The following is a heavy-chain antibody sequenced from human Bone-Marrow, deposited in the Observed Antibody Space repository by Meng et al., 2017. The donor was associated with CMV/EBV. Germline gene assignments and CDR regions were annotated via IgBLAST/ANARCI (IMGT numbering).Heavy chain of an antibody. V-gene: IGHV1-2*02. J-gene: IGHJ4*02. D-gene: IGHD6-19*01. Sequence: QLQLVQSGAEMTRPGASVKVSCTTSGFTFSDYYIHWVRQAPGQGLGWMGWVNSNNDATTYARKFQGRVSMTRDTSTSTAHMELSRLMSDDTAVYYCVRSSGWSLFDYWGQGTLVTVSS. CDR3: VRSSGWSLFDY. CDR1: GFTFSDYY. CDR2: VNSNNDAT.